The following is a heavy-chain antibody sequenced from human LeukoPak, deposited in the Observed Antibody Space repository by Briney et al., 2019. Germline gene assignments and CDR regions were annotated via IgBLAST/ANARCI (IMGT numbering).Heavy chain of an antibody. V-gene: IGHV3-23*01. Sequence: GGSLRLSCAASGFTFSSYAMSWVRQAPGKGLEWVSAISGSGGSTYYADSVKGRFTISRDNSKNTLYLQMNSLRAEDTAVYYCAKGNYDILTGYIYYFDYWGQGTLVTVSS. D-gene: IGHD3-9*01. J-gene: IGHJ4*02. CDR1: GFTFSSYA. CDR2: ISGSGGST. CDR3: AKGNYDILTGYIYYFDY.